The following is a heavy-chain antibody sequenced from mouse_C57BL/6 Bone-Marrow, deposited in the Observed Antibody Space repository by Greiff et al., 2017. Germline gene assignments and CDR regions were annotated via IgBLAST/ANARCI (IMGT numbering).Heavy chain of an antibody. D-gene: IGHD1-1*01. CDR3: ARGVITTVVAPYYFDY. CDR1: GFTFSDYY. V-gene: IGHV5-12*01. J-gene: IGHJ2*01. CDR2: ISNGGGST. Sequence: EVKLMESGGGLVQPGGSLKLSCAASGFTFSDYYMYWVRQTPEKRLEWVAYISNGGGSTYYPDTVKGRFTISRDNAKNTLYLQMSRLKSEDTAMYYCARGVITTVVAPYYFDYWGQGTTLTVSS.